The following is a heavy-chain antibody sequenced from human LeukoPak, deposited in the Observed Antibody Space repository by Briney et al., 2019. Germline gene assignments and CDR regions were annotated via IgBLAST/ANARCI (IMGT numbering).Heavy chain of an antibody. Sequence: ASVKVSCKASGYMFAVFGITWVPQAPGQGLEWMGSIRVHNGDTNYAQKFQGRLTMTTDTSATTAYMELRSLKSDDTAVYYCARDRYDVGVAFDFWGQGTMVTVSS. CDR1: GYMFAVFG. D-gene: IGHD3-9*01. CDR2: IRVHNGDT. V-gene: IGHV1-18*01. CDR3: ARDRYDVGVAFDF. J-gene: IGHJ3*01.